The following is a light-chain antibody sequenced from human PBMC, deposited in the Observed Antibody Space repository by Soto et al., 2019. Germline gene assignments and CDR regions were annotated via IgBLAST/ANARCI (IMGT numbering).Light chain of an antibody. CDR1: HNISSTY. J-gene: IGKJ2*01. CDR2: GAS. Sequence: EIVLTQSPGTLPLSPGERATLSCRASHNISSTYLAWYQQKPGQAPRLLIYGASSRATGIPDRFSGSGSGTDFTLTISRLEPEDFAVYYCQQYGSSPPYTFGQGTKVEIK. CDR3: QQYGSSPPYT. V-gene: IGKV3-20*01.